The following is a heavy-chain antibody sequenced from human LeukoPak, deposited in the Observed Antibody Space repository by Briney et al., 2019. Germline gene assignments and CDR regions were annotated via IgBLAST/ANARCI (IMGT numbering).Heavy chain of an antibody. CDR3: ARDSGSGNNDY. D-gene: IGHD1-26*01. CDR1: GYTFTSYA. J-gene: IGHJ4*02. V-gene: IGHV1-3*01. Sequence: ASVKVSRKASGYTFTSYAMHWVRQAPGQRLEWMGWISAGNGNTKYSQNFQGRVTFISNTSATTAFMELSSLRSEDAAVYYCARDSGSGNNDYWGQGTLVTVSS. CDR2: ISAGNGNT.